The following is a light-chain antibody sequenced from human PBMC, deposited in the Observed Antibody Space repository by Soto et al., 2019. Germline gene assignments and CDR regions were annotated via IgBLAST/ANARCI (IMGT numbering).Light chain of an antibody. CDR1: SADVSTSNF. Sequence: QSVLTQPASVSGSPGQSITISCTGISADVSTSNFVSWYQHHPGKGPRLILYDFTHRPSGISDRFSGSKSGDTASLTISGLRAEDEADYYCASYRSGPLYVFGAGTKSPS. J-gene: IGLJ1*01. CDR2: DFT. CDR3: ASYRSGPLYV. V-gene: IGLV2-14*03.